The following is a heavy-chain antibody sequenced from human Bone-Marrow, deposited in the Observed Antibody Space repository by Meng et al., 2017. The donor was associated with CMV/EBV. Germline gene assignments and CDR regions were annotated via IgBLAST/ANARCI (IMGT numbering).Heavy chain of an antibody. D-gene: IGHD3-22*01. J-gene: IGHJ4*02. CDR1: GFTFSRYT. V-gene: IGHV3-21*01. Sequence: GESLKISCTASGFTFSRYTMNWVRQAPGKGLEWVSSISSSSSYIYYADSVKGRFTISRDNAKNSLYLQMNSLRAEDTAVYYCARDPGSGYLSPFDYWGQGTLVTVSS. CDR2: ISSSSSYI. CDR3: ARDPGSGYLSPFDY.